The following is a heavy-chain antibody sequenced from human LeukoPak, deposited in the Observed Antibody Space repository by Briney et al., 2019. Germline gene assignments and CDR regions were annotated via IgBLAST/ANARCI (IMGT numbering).Heavy chain of an antibody. D-gene: IGHD3-22*01. CDR2: IHYSGRT. CDR3: ARLLDNDSSGDPDTFDM. Sequence: SETLSLTCSVSGGSISRHFWSWIRQPPGKGLDWIAFIHYSGRTKYNPSLQSRVTISIDTSENNFSLKLTSVTAADTAVYYCARLLDNDSSGDPDTFDMWGQGTVVRVSS. J-gene: IGHJ3*02. V-gene: IGHV4-59*11. CDR1: GGSISRHF.